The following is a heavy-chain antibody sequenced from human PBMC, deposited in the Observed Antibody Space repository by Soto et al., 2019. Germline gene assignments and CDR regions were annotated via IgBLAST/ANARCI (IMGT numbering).Heavy chain of an antibody. Sequence: SGGSLRLSCAASGFTFSSYAMSWVRQAPGKGLEWVSAISGSGGSTYYAGSVKGRFTISRDNSKNTLYLQMNSLRAEDTAVYYCAKDHRSLVDYWGQGTLVTVSS. J-gene: IGHJ4*02. CDR1: GFTFSSYA. CDR3: AKDHRSLVDY. CDR2: ISGSGGST. V-gene: IGHV3-23*01. D-gene: IGHD2-15*01.